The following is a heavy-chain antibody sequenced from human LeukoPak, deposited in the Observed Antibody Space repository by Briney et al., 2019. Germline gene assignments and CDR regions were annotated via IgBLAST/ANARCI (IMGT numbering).Heavy chain of an antibody. CDR1: GFTFSSYS. CDR3: ARDGHYDSSGYYSLDI. CDR2: LSSSSSTI. Sequence: GGSLRLSCAASGFTFSSYSMSWVRQAPGKGLEWVSYLSSSSSTIYYADSVKGRFTISRDNAKNSLYLQMNSLRAEDTAVYYCARDGHYDSSGYYSLDIWXXXTMVTVSS. V-gene: IGHV3-48*04. D-gene: IGHD3-22*01. J-gene: IGHJ3*02.